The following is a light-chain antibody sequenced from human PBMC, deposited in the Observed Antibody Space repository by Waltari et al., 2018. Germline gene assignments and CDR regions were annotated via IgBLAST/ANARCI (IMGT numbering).Light chain of an antibody. J-gene: IGLJ3*02. CDR2: DVK. V-gene: IGLV2-11*03. Sequence: SWYQQHPGKAPKVMIHDVKRRPAGVPDRFSCSKSGNTASLTSAGLQAEEEADYYCFAYAGSPWVFGGGTKLTVL. CDR3: FAYAGSPWV.